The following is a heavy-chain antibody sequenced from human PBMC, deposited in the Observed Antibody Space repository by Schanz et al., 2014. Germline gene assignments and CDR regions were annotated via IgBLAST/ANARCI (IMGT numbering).Heavy chain of an antibody. D-gene: IGHD3-3*01. CDR3: ARYGFRKFGVVYGLAV. V-gene: IGHV3-11*01. CDR1: GFIFNDYY. J-gene: IGHJ6*02. CDR2: VSSYDTTV. Sequence: VQLVESGGGLIQPGGSLRLSCAASGFIFNDYYMNWIRQAPGKGLEWISYVSSYDTTVSYADSVKGRFTISRDNAKNSVYLQMNSLRVEDTAVYYCARYGFRKFGVVYGLAVWGQGTTVTVS.